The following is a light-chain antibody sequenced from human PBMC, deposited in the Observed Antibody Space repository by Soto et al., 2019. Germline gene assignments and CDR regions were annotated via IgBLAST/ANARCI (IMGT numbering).Light chain of an antibody. V-gene: IGKV1-9*01. CDR1: QAISSY. J-gene: IGKJ1*01. Sequence: QLTQSPSPLSASVADRTTITFRSSQAISSYLAWYHQKPGKPPKVLIYAASTLQSGVPSRFSGSGSVSDFTLTISSLLPEDFATYYCQQHNSYPPWTFGQGTTVEIK. CDR3: QQHNSYPPWT. CDR2: AAS.